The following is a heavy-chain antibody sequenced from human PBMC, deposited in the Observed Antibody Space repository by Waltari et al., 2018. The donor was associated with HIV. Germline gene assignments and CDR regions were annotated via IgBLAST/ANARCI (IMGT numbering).Heavy chain of an antibody. D-gene: IGHD3-16*02. J-gene: IGHJ4*02. CDR2: IIPIFGTA. V-gene: IGHV1-69*01. CDR1: GGTFSSYA. Sequence: QVQLVQSGAEVKKPGSSVKVSCKASGGTFSSYAISWVRQAPGQGLEWMGGIIPIFGTANYAQKLQGRVTITADESTSTAYMELSSLRSEDTAVYYCASGVSDYVWGSYRYCYFDYWGQGTLVTVSS. CDR3: ASGVSDYVWGSYRYCYFDY.